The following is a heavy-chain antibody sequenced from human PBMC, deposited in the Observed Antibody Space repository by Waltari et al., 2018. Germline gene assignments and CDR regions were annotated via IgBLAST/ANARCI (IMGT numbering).Heavy chain of an antibody. D-gene: IGHD5-18*01. CDR2: IKHSGST. Sequence: QVQLQQWGAGLLKPSETLSLTCAVYGGSFSGYYWSWIRQPPGKGLEWIGEIKHSGSTNSTPSLKSRVTISVDTSKNQFSLKLSSVTAADTAVYYCARALARGYSYSGYYYAYYGMDVWGQGTTVTVSS. V-gene: IGHV4-34*01. CDR1: GGSFSGYY. CDR3: ARALARGYSYSGYYYAYYGMDV. J-gene: IGHJ6*02.